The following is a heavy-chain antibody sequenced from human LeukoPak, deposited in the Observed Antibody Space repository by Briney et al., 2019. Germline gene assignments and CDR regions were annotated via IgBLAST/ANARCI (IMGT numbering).Heavy chain of an antibody. J-gene: IGHJ5*02. CDR2: ISAYNGNT. Sequence: ASVKVPCKASGYTFTSYGISWVRQAPGQGLEWMGWISAYNGNTNYAQKLQGRVTMTTDTSTSTAYMELRSLRSDDTAVYYCAREGASSGWYWFDPWGQGTLVTVSS. V-gene: IGHV1-18*01. CDR3: AREGASSGWYWFDP. D-gene: IGHD6-19*01. CDR1: GYTFTSYG.